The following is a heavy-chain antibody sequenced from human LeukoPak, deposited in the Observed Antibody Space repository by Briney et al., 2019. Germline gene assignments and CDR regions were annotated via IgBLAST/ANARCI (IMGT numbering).Heavy chain of an antibody. V-gene: IGHV3-23*01. CDR2: ISGTGFTT. D-gene: IGHD6-19*01. Sequence: GGSLRLSCAASGFTFNSYAMNWVRQGPGMGLEWVSTISGTGFTTYYAESLKGRFTISRDNSRDTLYLQMNSLRAEDTAVYYCARGGGIAVLGWLDPWGQGTLVTVSS. J-gene: IGHJ5*02. CDR1: GFTFNSYA. CDR3: ARGGGIAVLGWLDP.